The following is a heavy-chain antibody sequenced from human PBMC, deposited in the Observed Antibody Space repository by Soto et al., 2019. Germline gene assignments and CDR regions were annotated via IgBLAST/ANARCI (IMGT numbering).Heavy chain of an antibody. D-gene: IGHD6-19*01. CDR2: IYSGGDT. V-gene: IGHV3-66*01. CDR3: ARAFIGVAGYFDY. Sequence: EVQLGESGGTLVQPGGSLRLSCAASGFTVSSDYMSWVRRAPGKGLEWVSVIYSGGDTHYADSVKGRFTISRDNSKNTLYLQMNSLRAEDTAVYYCARAFIGVAGYFDYWGQGTLVTVSS. CDR1: GFTVSSDY. J-gene: IGHJ4*02.